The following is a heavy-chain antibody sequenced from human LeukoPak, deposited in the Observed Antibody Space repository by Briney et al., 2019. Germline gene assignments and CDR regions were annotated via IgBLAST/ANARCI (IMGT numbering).Heavy chain of an antibody. Sequence: ASVNVSCKASGYTFTSYAMNWVRQAPGQGLEWMGWINTNTGNPTYAQGFTGRFVFSLDTSVSTAYLQISSLKAEDTAVYYCASLLVSELYNWFDPWGQGTLVTVSP. J-gene: IGHJ5*02. V-gene: IGHV7-4-1*02. D-gene: IGHD2-15*01. CDR2: INTNTGNP. CDR1: GYTFTSYA. CDR3: ASLLVSELYNWFDP.